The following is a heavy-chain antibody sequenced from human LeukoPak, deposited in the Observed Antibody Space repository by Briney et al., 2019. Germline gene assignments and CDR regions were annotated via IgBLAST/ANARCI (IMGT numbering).Heavy chain of an antibody. Sequence: GGSLRLSCAASGFTFSSYAMSWVRQAPGKGLEWVSAISGSGGSTDYADSVKGRFTISRDNSKNTLYLQMNSLRAEDTAVYYCAKGMVRGVIIPRGMDVWGQGTTVTVSS. CDR3: AKGMVRGVIIPRGMDV. J-gene: IGHJ6*02. D-gene: IGHD3-10*01. V-gene: IGHV3-23*01. CDR1: GFTFSSYA. CDR2: ISGSGGST.